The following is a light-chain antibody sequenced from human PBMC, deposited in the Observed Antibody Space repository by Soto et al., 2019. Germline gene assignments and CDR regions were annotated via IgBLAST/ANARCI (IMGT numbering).Light chain of an antibody. CDR2: DAS. CDR3: QQYHSYSIT. Sequence: EIVLPQSPATLSLSPGESATLSCRASQSINRHLAWYRQNPGQAHRLLIYDASNRATGIPARFSGSGSGTEFTLTISSLQPDDFATYYCQQYHSYSITFGQGTRLEIK. J-gene: IGKJ5*01. CDR1: QSINRH. V-gene: IGKV3-11*01.